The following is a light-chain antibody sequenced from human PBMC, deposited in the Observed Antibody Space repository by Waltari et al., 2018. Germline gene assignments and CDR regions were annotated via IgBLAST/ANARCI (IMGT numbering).Light chain of an antibody. CDR2: DAS. Sequence: EIVLTQSPATLSLSPGERATLSCRASQSVRTYLAWYQQKPGQAPSLLIYDASTRATGIPARFSGSGSGTDFPLTISSLEPEDFAVYYCQQRSIWPPLTFGGGTKVEIK. CDR3: QQRSIWPPLT. J-gene: IGKJ4*01. V-gene: IGKV3-11*01. CDR1: QSVRTY.